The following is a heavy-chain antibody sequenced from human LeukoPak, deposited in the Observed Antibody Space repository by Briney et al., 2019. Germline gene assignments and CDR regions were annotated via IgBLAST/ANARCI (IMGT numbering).Heavy chain of an antibody. V-gene: IGHV3-7*04. CDR3: ARGRYSSGY. D-gene: IGHD6-19*01. J-gene: IGHJ4*02. CDR1: GXSFSTYW. CDR2: IKEDGSEK. Sequence: GGSLRLSCAASGXSFSTYWVSWVRQAPGKGLERVANIKEDGSEKYYVDSVKGRFTISRDNAKNSLYLQMNTLRAEDTAVYYCARGRYSSGYWGQGTLVTVSS.